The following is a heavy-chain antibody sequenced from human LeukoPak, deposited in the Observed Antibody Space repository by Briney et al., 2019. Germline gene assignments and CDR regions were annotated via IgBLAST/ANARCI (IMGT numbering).Heavy chain of an antibody. D-gene: IGHD3-22*01. CDR1: GGSISSGXXY. V-gene: IGHV4-30-4*01. CDR2: ISHSRST. Sequence: XVSGGSISSGXXYWSWIRQPPXXGXEWLGYISHSRSTYYNPSLKSRVTISRDTSKNQFSLRLNSVTPADTAVYYCARAPLYYYDSSGYYPDAFDIWGQGTMVTVSS. CDR3: ARAPLYYYDSSGYYPDAFDI. J-gene: IGHJ3*02.